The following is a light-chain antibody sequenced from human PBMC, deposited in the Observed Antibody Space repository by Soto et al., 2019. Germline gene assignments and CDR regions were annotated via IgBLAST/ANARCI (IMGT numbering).Light chain of an antibody. CDR3: QQYINWPRT. Sequence: EIVMTQSPATLSVSPGERATLSCRASQSVSSNLAWYQQKPGQAPRLLIFGASTRAPGIPARFSGSGSGTEFTLTISRLQSEDFAVYYCQQYINWPRTFGQGTQVEIK. J-gene: IGKJ1*01. CDR1: QSVSSN. V-gene: IGKV3-15*01. CDR2: GAS.